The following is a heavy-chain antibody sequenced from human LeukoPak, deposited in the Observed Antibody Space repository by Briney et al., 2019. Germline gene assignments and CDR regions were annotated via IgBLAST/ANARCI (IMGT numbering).Heavy chain of an antibody. J-gene: IGHJ6*04. CDR1: GYTFTSYG. V-gene: IGHV1-18*04. D-gene: IGHD3-3*01. CDR3: ARDLGYDFSYYYGMDV. Sequence: ASVKVSCKVSGYTFTSYGISWVRQAPGQGLEWMGWISAYNGNTNYAQKLQGRVTMTTDTSTSTAYMELRSLRSDDTAVYYCARDLGYDFSYYYGMDVWGKGTTVTVSS. CDR2: ISAYNGNT.